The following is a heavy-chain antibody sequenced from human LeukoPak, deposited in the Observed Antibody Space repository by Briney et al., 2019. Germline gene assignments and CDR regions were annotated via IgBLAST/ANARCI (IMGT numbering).Heavy chain of an antibody. J-gene: IGHJ4*02. D-gene: IGHD6-6*01. CDR3: ARGLEYSSSSGDY. CDR1: GFTFSSYA. CDR2: ISYDGSNK. Sequence: VGSLRLSCAASGFTFSSYAMHWVRQAPGKGLEWVAVISYDGSNKYYADSVKGRFTISRDNSKNTLYLQMNSLRAEDTAVYYCARGLEYSSSSGDYWGQGTLVTVSS. V-gene: IGHV3-30*04.